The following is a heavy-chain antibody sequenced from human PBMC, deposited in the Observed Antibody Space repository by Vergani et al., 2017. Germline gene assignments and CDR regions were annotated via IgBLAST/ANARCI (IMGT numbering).Heavy chain of an antibody. CDR3: AEVPCGDGDFDY. J-gene: IGHJ4*02. Sequence: QVQLVQSGAEVKKPGSSVKVSCKASGGTFSSYAISWVRQAPGQGLEWMGRIIPILGIANYAQKFQGRVTITADKSTSTAYMELSSLRSEDTAVYYCAEVPCGDGDFDYWGQGTLVTVSS. D-gene: IGHD4-17*01. V-gene: IGHV1-69*04. CDR2: IIPILGIA. CDR1: GGTFSSYA.